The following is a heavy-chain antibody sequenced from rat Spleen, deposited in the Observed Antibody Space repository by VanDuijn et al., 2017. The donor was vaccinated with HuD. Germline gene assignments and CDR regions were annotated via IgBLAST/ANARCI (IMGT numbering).Heavy chain of an antibody. Sequence: EVQLQESGPGLVKPSQSLSLTCSVTGYSITSNYWGWIRKFPGNKLEWMGYINSAGSTVYNPSLKSRISITRDTSKNQFFLQVNSVTTEDTAIYYCASPSYWGQGTLVTVSS. V-gene: IGHV3-3*01. CDR2: INSAGST. J-gene: IGHJ3*01. CDR3: ASPSY. D-gene: IGHD3-8*01. CDR1: GYSITSNY.